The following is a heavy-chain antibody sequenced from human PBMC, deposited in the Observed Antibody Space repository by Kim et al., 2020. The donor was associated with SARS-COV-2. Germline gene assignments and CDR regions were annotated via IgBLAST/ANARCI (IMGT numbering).Heavy chain of an antibody. V-gene: IGHV2-70*01. D-gene: IGHD3-10*01. CDR3: ARTQLRQSSGMDV. Sequence: YSTSLKTRLTISKDTSKNQVVLTMTNMDPVDTATYYCARTQLRQSSGMDVWGQGTTVTVSS. J-gene: IGHJ6*02.